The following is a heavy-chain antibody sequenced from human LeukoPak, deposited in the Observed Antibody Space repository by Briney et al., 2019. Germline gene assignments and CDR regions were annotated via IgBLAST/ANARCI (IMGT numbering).Heavy chain of an antibody. J-gene: IGHJ4*02. CDR3: ARSIAAAGDLDY. CDR2: ISTSSSYI. D-gene: IGHD6-13*01. V-gene: IGHV3-21*01. CDR1: GFTLSTYN. Sequence: GGSLRLSCAASGFTLSTYNMKWVRQAPRKGLEWVSSISTSSSYIYYADSVKGRFTISRDNAKNSLYLQMNSLRAEDTAVYYCARSIAAAGDLDYWGQGTLVTVSS.